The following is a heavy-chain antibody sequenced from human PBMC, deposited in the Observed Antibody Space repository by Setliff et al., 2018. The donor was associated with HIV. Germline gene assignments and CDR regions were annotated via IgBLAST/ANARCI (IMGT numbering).Heavy chain of an antibody. V-gene: IGHV4-34*01. CDR2: INHSGRT. D-gene: IGHD5-18*01. CDR1: GGSFSDYY. CDR3: AILRGYSYGYFFDY. Sequence: SETLSLTCAVCGGSFSDYYWSWIRQPPGKGLEWIGEINHSGRTIQSPSLGSRVTISIDTSKNQFSLKLSSVTAADTAVYYCAILRGYSYGYFFDYWGQGMLVTVSS. J-gene: IGHJ4*02.